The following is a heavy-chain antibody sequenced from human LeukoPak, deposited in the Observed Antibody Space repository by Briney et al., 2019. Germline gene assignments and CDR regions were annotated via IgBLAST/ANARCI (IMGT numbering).Heavy chain of an antibody. J-gene: IGHJ4*02. CDR3: ARSYYDYVWGSYYFDY. V-gene: IGHV3-21*01. D-gene: IGHD3-16*01. CDR2: ISSSSSYI. CDR1: GFTFSSYS. Sequence: GGSLRLSCAASGFTFSSYSMNWVRQAPGKGPEWVSSISSSSSYIYYADSVKGRFTISRDNAKNSLYLQMNSLRAEDTAVYYCARSYYDYVWGSYYFDYWGQGTLVTVSS.